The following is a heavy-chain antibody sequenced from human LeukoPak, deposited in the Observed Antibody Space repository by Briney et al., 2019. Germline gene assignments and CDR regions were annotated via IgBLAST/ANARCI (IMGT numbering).Heavy chain of an antibody. J-gene: IGHJ4*02. CDR3: ARDYGSGSYYQGDVPFDY. CDR1: GYTFTTYD. Sequence: GASVKVSCKASGYTFTTYDINWVRQATGQGLEWMGWMNPNSGNTAYAQKFQGRVTMTRNTSISTAFMELSGLRSEDTAVYYCARDYGSGSYYQGDVPFDYWGQGTLVTVSS. D-gene: IGHD3-10*01. V-gene: IGHV1-8*01. CDR2: MNPNSGNT.